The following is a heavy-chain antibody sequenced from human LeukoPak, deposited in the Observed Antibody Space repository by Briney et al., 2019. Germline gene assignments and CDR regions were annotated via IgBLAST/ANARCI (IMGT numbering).Heavy chain of an antibody. Sequence: GGSLRLSCAASGFTFSSYSMNWVRQAPGKGLEWVSYISSRSSTIYYADSVKGRFTISRDNAKNSLYLQMNSLRAEDTAVYYCARIESVSGFDYWGQGTLVTVSS. J-gene: IGHJ4*02. CDR2: ISSRSSTI. CDR3: ARIESVSGFDY. V-gene: IGHV3-48*04. D-gene: IGHD3-3*01. CDR1: GFTFSSYS.